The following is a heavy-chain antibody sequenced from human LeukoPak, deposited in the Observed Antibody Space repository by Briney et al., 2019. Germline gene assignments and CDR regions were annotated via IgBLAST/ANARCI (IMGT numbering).Heavy chain of an antibody. CDR2: INAGNGNT. Sequence: GASVKVSCKASGYTFTSYAMHCVRQAPGQRLEWMGWINAGNGNTKYSQKFQGRVTITRDTSASTAYMELSSLRSEDTAVYYCARGEQQLVRRYFDYWGQGTLVTVSS. D-gene: IGHD6-13*01. J-gene: IGHJ4*02. CDR1: GYTFTSYA. CDR3: ARGEQQLVRRYFDY. V-gene: IGHV1-3*01.